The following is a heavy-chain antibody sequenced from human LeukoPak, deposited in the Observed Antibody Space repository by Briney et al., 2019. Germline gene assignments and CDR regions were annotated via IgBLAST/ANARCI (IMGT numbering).Heavy chain of an antibody. Sequence: GASVKVSCKASGYTFTSYYMHWVRQAPGQGLEWMGIINPSGGSTSYAQKFQGRVTMTRDMSTSTVYMELSSLRSEDTAVYYCARVSGRTGRFDPWGQRTLVTVSS. CDR2: INPSGGST. CDR3: ARVSGRTGRFDP. D-gene: IGHD1-1*01. J-gene: IGHJ5*02. CDR1: GYTFTSYY. V-gene: IGHV1-46*01.